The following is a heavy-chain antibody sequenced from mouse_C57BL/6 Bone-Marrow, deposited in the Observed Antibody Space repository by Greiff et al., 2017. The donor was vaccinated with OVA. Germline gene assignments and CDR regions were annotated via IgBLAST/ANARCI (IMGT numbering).Heavy chain of an antibody. CDR1: GFTFSSYA. CDR3: AREWGDGSPYWYFDV. CDR2: ISDGGSYT. D-gene: IGHD2-3*01. J-gene: IGHJ1*03. Sequence: DVHLVESGGGLVKPGGSLKLSCAASGFTFSSYAMSWVRQTPEKRLEWVATISDGGSYTYYPDNVKGRFTISRDNAKNNLYLQMSHLKSEDTAMYYCAREWGDGSPYWYFDVWGTGTTVTVSS. V-gene: IGHV5-4*01.